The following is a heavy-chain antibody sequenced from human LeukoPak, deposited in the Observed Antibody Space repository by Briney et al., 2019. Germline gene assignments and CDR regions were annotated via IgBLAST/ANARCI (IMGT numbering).Heavy chain of an antibody. CDR1: GYTFTGYY. D-gene: IGHD3-22*01. V-gene: IGHV1-2*06. J-gene: IGHJ4*02. CDR3: ATTSGYYYYYFDY. CDR2: INPNSGGT. Sequence: ASVKDSCKASGYTFTGYYMHWVRQAPGQGLEWIGRINPNSGGTNYAQKFQGRVTMTRDTSISTAYMELSRLRSDDTAVYYCATTSGYYYYYFDYWGQGTLVTVSS.